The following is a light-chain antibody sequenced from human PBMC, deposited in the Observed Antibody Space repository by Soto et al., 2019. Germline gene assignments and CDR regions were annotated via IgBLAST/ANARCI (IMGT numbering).Light chain of an antibody. V-gene: IGKV1-39*01. CDR3: QQRSNWPWT. J-gene: IGKJ1*01. Sequence: IQMTQSPSTLSASVADRVTITCGASQSISSYLNWYQQKPGKAPKLLIYAASSLQSGVPSRFSGSGSGTDFTLTISSLEPEDFAVYYCQQRSNWPWTFGQGTKVDIK. CDR2: AAS. CDR1: QSISSY.